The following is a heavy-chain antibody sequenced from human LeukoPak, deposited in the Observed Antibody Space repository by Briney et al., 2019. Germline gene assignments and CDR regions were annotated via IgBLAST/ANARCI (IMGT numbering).Heavy chain of an antibody. D-gene: IGHD6-13*01. CDR2: IYPDNSNT. Sequence: GESLKISCKGSGYSFTGYWIGWVRQMPGKGLEWMGIIYPDNSNTRYSPSLQGQVTISADKSINTAYLEWSSLKASDTAIYYCARQGAAGKYYYYYMDVWGKGTTVTVSS. V-gene: IGHV5-51*01. CDR1: GYSFTGYW. CDR3: ARQGAAGKYYYYYMDV. J-gene: IGHJ6*03.